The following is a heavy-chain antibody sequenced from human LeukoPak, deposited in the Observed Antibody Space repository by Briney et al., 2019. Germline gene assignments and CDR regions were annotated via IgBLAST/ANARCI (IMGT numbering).Heavy chain of an antibody. V-gene: IGHV1-46*01. CDR3: ARVGGHDYGDYGYFDY. CDR1: GYSFTSHY. J-gene: IGHJ4*02. D-gene: IGHD4-17*01. CDR2: INPSGSST. Sequence: ASVKVSCKASGYSFTSHYMHWVRQAPGQGLEWLGLINPSGSSTLYAQKFQGRVTMTRDMSTTTDYMELSSLRSEDTAFYYCARVGGHDYGDYGYFDYWGQGTLVTVSS.